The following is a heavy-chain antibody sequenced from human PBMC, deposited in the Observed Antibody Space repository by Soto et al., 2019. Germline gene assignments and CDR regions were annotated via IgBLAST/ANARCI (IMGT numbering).Heavy chain of an antibody. J-gene: IGHJ5*01. CDR2: ISSDGNNK. CDR1: GFTFSSSA. V-gene: IGHV3-30-3*01. Sequence: QVQLVESGGGAVHPGRSLTVSCSASGFTFSSSAMHWVRQAPGKVLAWGAVISSDGNNKFYADFVEGRFSISRDNSKNKLYLEVNSLTIEDTAGYYCARAFSTSTFCIASWGRGTPVTVSS. CDR3: ARAFSTSTFCIAS. D-gene: IGHD2-2*01.